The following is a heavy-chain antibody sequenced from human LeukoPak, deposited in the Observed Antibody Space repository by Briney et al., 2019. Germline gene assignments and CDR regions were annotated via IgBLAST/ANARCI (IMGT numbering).Heavy chain of an antibody. CDR1: GGSFSGYY. CDR2: INHSGST. J-gene: IGHJ1*01. D-gene: IGHD2-15*01. Sequence: SETLSLTCAVYGGSFSGYYWSWIRQPPGKGLEWVGEINHSGSTNYNPSLKSRVTISVDTSKNQFSLKLSSVTAADTAVYYCARSARGYCSGGSCYSKYFQHWGQGTLVTVSP. V-gene: IGHV4-34*01. CDR3: ARSARGYCSGGSCYSKYFQH.